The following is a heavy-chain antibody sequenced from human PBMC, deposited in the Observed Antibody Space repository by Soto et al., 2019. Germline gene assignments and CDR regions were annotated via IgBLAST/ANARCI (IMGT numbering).Heavy chain of an antibody. CDR3: ARETYYYDSSGYYEDY. V-gene: IGHV3-48*02. CDR2: ISSSSSTTI. CDR1: GFTFSSYS. J-gene: IGHJ4*02. D-gene: IGHD3-22*01. Sequence: PGGSLRLSCAASGFTFSSYSMNWVRQAPGKGLQWVSYISSSSSTTIYYADSVKGRFSISRDNAKNSLYLQMNSLRDEDTAVYYCARETYYYDSSGYYEDYRGQGTLVTVSS.